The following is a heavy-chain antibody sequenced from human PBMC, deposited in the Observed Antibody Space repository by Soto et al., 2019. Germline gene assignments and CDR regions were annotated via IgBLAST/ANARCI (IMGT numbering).Heavy chain of an antibody. Sequence: QVQLQESGPGLVKTSQTLFLTCSVSGGSINSGAYYWGWIRQHPGKGLEWLGYVSYAGRTYSNPSLQSRVTIALDMSESQFSLKLTSVTAADTAVYFCARVSATGTRWIDPWGEGTLVAVSP. V-gene: IGHV4-31*03. CDR1: GGSINSGAYY. D-gene: IGHD6-13*01. J-gene: IGHJ5*02. CDR2: VSYAGRT. CDR3: ARVSATGTRWIDP.